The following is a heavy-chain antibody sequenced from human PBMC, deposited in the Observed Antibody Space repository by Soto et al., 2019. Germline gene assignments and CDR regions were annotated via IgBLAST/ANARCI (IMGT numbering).Heavy chain of an antibody. J-gene: IGHJ5*02. D-gene: IGHD2-15*01. CDR1: GFTFTSYW. CDR2: MNSDGSGT. CDR3: AREDSWWFDH. Sequence: XGSLILSCSASGFTFTSYWMHWVRQAPGKGLVWVSRMNSDGSGTIYADSVKGRFTISRGNAKNTVYLQMNSLRAEDTAVYYCAREDSWWFDHWGQGTLVTVSS. V-gene: IGHV3-74*01.